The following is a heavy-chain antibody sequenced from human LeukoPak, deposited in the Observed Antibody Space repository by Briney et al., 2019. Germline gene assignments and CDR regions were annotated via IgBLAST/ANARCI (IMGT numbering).Heavy chain of an antibody. D-gene: IGHD3-10*01. J-gene: IGHJ4*02. CDR1: GGSIRSSYYY. V-gene: IGHV4-39*01. CDR3: ARHRGRYYDSGSYYYFDY. CDR2: IYDSGST. Sequence: SETLSLTCTVSGGSIRSSYYYWGWIRQPPGKGLEWIGSIYDSGSTYYNPSLKSRVTISVDTSKNQFSLNLSSVTAADTAVYYCARHRGRYYDSGSYYYFDYWGQGTLVTVSS.